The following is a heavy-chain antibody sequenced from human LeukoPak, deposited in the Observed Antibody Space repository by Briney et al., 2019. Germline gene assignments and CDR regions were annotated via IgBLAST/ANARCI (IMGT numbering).Heavy chain of an antibody. V-gene: IGHV1-2*02. CDR3: ARRAGAYTHPYDY. CDR2: INPNSGGT. D-gene: IGHD3-16*01. J-gene: IGHJ4*02. CDR1: GYTFTGYY. Sequence: ASVKVSCKASGYTFTGYYMHWVRQAPGQGLEWMGWINPNSGGTNYAQKFQGRVTMTRDTSISTAYMELSRLRSDDTAVYYCARRAGAYTHPYDYWGQGTLVTVSS.